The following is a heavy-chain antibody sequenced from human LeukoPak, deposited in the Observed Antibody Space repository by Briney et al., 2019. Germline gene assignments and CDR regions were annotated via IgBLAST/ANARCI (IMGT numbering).Heavy chain of an antibody. CDR1: GFTFINHE. Sequence: GGSLRISCAASGFTFINHEMNWVRQAPGKGLEWVSHISSSSTNLYYADSVKGRFTISRDNAKNTVFLQMNSLRAEDTAVYYCARMVYDDAWGSPESPIVCWGQGTLVTVSS. D-gene: IGHD3-16*01. J-gene: IGHJ4*02. CDR2: ISSSSTNL. V-gene: IGHV3-48*03. CDR3: ARMVYDDAWGSPESPIVC.